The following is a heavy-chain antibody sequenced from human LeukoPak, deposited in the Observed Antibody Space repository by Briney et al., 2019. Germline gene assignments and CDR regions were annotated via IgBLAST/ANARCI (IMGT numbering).Heavy chain of an antibody. CDR3: ARDWAWGGFDH. CDR2: IRSDGTIK. Sequence: GESLRLSCAASTFTFSSYGMHWVRQAPGKGLEWVAFIRSDGTIKYYADSVKDRFTISRDNSKNTLYLQMSSLRAVDTAVYYCARDWAWGGFDHWGQGALVTVSS. V-gene: IGHV3-30*02. D-gene: IGHD3-16*01. CDR1: TFTFSSYG. J-gene: IGHJ4*02.